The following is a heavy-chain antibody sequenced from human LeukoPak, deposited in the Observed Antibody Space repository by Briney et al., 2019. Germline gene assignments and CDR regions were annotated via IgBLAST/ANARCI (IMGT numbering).Heavy chain of an antibody. Sequence: PGGSLRLSCAASGFPFSSYSLSWVRPAPGKGLEWGSSINSSSSYIYYADSVKGRFTISRDNAKNSLYLQMNSLRAEDTAVYYCAREGYYGSGSAYYYGMDVWGQGTTVTVSS. CDR1: GFPFSSYS. CDR3: AREGYYGSGSAYYYGMDV. D-gene: IGHD3-10*01. V-gene: IGHV3-21*01. CDR2: INSSSSYI. J-gene: IGHJ6*02.